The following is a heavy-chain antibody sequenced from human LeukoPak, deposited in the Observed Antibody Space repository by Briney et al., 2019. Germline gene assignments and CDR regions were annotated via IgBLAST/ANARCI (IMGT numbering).Heavy chain of an antibody. J-gene: IGHJ4*02. D-gene: IGHD2-2*01. V-gene: IGHV3-7*01. CDR3: ARRYCSSTNCYAFES. CDR1: GFTFSSYW. Sequence: GGSLRLSCAASGFTFSSYWMSWVRQAPGKGLEWVANIKQDGSEKYYVDSVKGRFTISRDNSKNTLYLQMNSLRAEDTAVYYCARRYCSSTNCYAFESWGQGTLVTVSS. CDR2: IKQDGSEK.